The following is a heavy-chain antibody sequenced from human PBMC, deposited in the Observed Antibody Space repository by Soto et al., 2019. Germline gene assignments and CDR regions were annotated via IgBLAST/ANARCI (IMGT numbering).Heavy chain of an antibody. J-gene: IGHJ4*02. CDR2: IYHSGST. CDR1: GGSISSSNW. Sequence: PSETLSLTCAVSGGSISSSNWWSWVRQPPGKGLEWIGEIYHSGSTNYNPSLKSRVTISVDKSKNQFSLKLSSVTAADTAVYYCAREGYYDYVWGSYLREVPGAIFDYWGQGTLVTVSS. CDR3: AREGYYDYVWGSYLREVPGAIFDY. D-gene: IGHD3-16*01. V-gene: IGHV4-4*02.